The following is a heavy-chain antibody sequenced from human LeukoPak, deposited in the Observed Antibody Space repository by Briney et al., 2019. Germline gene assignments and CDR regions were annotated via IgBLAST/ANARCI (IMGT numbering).Heavy chain of an antibody. J-gene: IGHJ4*02. V-gene: IGHV3-7*03. CDR2: IKLDGSEK. CDR1: GFTFGKYW. CDR3: ARDQYDTWSRRGNFDS. D-gene: IGHD3-3*01. Sequence: GGSLRLSCVASGFTFGKYWMSWVRQAPGKGLEWVANIKLDGSEKNYVDSVKGRFTISRDNTKNSLYLQMNSLRAEDTAVFYRARDQYDTWSRRGNFDSWGQGTLVIVSS.